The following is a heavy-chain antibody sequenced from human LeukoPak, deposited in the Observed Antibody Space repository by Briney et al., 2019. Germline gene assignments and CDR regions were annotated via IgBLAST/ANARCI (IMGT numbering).Heavy chain of an antibody. D-gene: IGHD5-12*01. CDR1: GFTFSSYS. CDR3: ARERYVGTDY. CDR2: ISSSSSTI. J-gene: IGHJ4*02. Sequence: GGSLRLSCAASGFTFSSYSMNWVRQAPGKGLEWVSYISSSSSTIYYADSVKGRFTISRDNAKNSLYLQMNSLRAEDTAVYYCARERYVGTDYWGQGTLVTVSS. V-gene: IGHV3-48*01.